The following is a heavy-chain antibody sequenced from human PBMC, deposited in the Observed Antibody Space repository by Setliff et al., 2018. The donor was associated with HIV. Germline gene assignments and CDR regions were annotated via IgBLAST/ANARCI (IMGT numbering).Heavy chain of an antibody. V-gene: IGHV3-23*01. Sequence: GGSLRLSCAASGFTFPNFGMSWVRQAPGKGLEWVSGISSSGDRTYYADSVKGRFTMSRDNSKNTLHLQMNSLGAEDTAVYYCARPYTVWVYGMDLWGQGTTVTVSS. CDR1: GFTFPNFG. J-gene: IGHJ6*01. CDR2: ISSSGDRT. D-gene: IGHD2-8*01. CDR3: ARPYTVWVYGMDL.